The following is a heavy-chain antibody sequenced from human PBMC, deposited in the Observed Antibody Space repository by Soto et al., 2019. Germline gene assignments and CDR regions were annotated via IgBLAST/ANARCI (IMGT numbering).Heavy chain of an antibody. Sequence: PGGSLRLSCAASGFTFSSYSMNWVRQAPGKGLEWVSSISSSSSYIYYADSVKGRFTISRDNAKNSLYLQMNSLRAEDTAVYYCARDSSGSYGMDVWGQGTTVTAP. CDR1: GFTFSSYS. J-gene: IGHJ6*02. V-gene: IGHV3-21*01. CDR3: ARDSSGSYGMDV. CDR2: ISSSSSYI. D-gene: IGHD3-22*01.